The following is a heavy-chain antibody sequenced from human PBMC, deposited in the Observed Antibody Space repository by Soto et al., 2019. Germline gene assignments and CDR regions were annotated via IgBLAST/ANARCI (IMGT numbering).Heavy chain of an antibody. J-gene: IGHJ5*02. V-gene: IGHV4-31*02. D-gene: IGHD3-22*01. CDR1: GASIGSGDYY. CDR2: IYYSGGT. CDR3: ASIYDSSGYYSGTNWFDP. Sequence: SETLSLTCTVSGASIGSGDYYWSWIRQHPGKGLEWIGYIYYSGGTYYNPSLKSRVTISVDTSKNQFSLELSSVTAADTAVYYCASIYDSSGYYSGTNWFDPWAQGTLVTVSS.